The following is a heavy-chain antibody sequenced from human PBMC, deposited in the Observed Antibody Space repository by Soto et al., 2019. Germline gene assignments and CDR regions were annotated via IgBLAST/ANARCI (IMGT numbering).Heavy chain of an antibody. CDR2: INQDGSEK. CDR1: ESTVSRDW. J-gene: IGHJ4*02. Sequence: EVHLVESGGGLVQTGGSLRLSCAIFESTVSRDWMNWVRQAPGKGLEWVAHINQDGSEKYYVDSVKGRFTISRDNAKKPLNRQMTPRSPGDRAMFYFWGGVGDAFWGQGTLVTVSS. CDR3: WGGVGDAF. D-gene: IGHD3-16*01. V-gene: IGHV3-7*01.